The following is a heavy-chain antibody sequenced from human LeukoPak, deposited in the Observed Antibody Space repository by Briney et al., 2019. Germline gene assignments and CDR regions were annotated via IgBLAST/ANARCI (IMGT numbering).Heavy chain of an antibody. CDR2: IYYSGST. CDR1: GGSISSSSYY. V-gene: IGHV4-39*01. CDR3: ASHSYDYVWGSYRLGGYYFDY. Sequence: SETLSLTCTVSGGSISSSSYYWGWIRQPPGRGLEWIVSIYYSGSTYYNPSLKSRVTISVDTSKNQFSRKLSSVAAADTAVYFCASHSYDYVWGSYRLGGYYFDYWGQGTLVTVSS. D-gene: IGHD3-16*02. J-gene: IGHJ4*02.